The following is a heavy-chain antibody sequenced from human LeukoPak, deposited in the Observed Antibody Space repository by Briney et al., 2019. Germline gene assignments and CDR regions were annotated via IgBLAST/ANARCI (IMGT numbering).Heavy chain of an antibody. V-gene: IGHV3-9*01. J-gene: IGHJ5*02. CDR3: AKGHDFWSGYYHGGDWFDP. CDR2: ISWNSGSI. CDR1: GFTFDDYA. D-gene: IGHD3-3*01. Sequence: GGSLRLSCAASGFTFDDYAMRWVRHAPGKGLEWVSGISWNSGSIGYADSVKGRFTISRDNAKNSLYLQMNSLRAEDTALYYCAKGHDFWSGYYHGGDWFDPWGQGTLVTVSS.